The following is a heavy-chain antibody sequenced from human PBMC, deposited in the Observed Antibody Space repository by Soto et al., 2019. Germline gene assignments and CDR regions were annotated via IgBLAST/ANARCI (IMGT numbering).Heavy chain of an antibody. CDR2: VNPILSMS. D-gene: IGHD3-10*01. CDR3: ATSYGSGYRAFDS. J-gene: IGHJ4*02. V-gene: IGHV1-69*04. CDR1: GDTFSFYS. Sequence: QVQLVQSGAEVKRPGSSVKVSCKASGDTFSFYSINWVRQAPGLGLEWMGRVNPILSMSKYAQRCQGRVTMRADKSPSTAYMELSGLRSEDTAMYYCATSYGSGYRAFDSWGQGALVTVSS.